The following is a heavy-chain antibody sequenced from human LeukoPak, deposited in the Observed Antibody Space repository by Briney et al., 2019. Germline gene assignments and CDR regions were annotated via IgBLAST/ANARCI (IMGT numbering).Heavy chain of an antibody. J-gene: IGHJ5*02. Sequence: SETLSLTCAVYGGSFSGYYWSWIRQPPGKGLEWIGEINHSGSTNYNPSLKSRVTISVDTSKNQFSLKLSSVTAADTAVYYCARGRRVYSGYDGGLWTRRQNWFDPWGQGTLVTVSS. CDR1: GGSFSGYY. V-gene: IGHV4-34*01. D-gene: IGHD5-12*01. CDR2: INHSGST. CDR3: ARGRRVYSGYDGGLWTRRQNWFDP.